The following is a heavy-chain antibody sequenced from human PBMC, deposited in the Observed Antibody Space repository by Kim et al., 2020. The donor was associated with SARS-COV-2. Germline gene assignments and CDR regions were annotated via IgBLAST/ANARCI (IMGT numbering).Heavy chain of an antibody. V-gene: IGHV4-59*08. CDR3: ARHEYRTFDY. Sequence: SETLSLTCTVSGGSISSYYWSWIRQPPGKGLEWIAYISSTGSTNYNPSLRSRVTISVDTSKNQFSLKVASVTAADTAVYFCARHEYRTFDYWGQGTLVTV. CDR2: ISSTGST. J-gene: IGHJ4*02. D-gene: IGHD5-12*01. CDR1: GGSISSYY.